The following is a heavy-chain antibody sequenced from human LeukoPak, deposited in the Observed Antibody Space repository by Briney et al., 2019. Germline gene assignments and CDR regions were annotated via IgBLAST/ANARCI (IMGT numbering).Heavy chain of an antibody. D-gene: IGHD3-10*01. J-gene: IGHJ4*02. CDR3: ARKGFGELLGY. CDR1: GFTFSSYS. CDR2: ISSSSSTI. V-gene: IGHV3-48*04. Sequence: GGSLRLSCAASGFTFSSYSMNWVCQAPGKGLEWVSYISSSSSTIYYADSVKGRFTISRDNAKNSLYLQMNSLRAEDTAVYYCARKGFGELLGYWGQGTLVTVSS.